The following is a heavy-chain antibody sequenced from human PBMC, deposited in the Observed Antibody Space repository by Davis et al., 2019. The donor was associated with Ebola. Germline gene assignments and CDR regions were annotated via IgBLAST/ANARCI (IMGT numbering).Heavy chain of an antibody. CDR2: INPGGGGT. CDR1: GYTFTSYW. J-gene: IGHJ5*02. V-gene: IGHV1-46*01. D-gene: IGHD3-10*01. Sequence: AASVKVSCKASGYTFTSYWMFWVRQAPGQGLEWMGIINPGGGGTNYAQKFRDRITMTRDTSTSTVFMELSSLRSEDTAVYYCARDGHYYGSGSYYLNWFDPWGQGTLVTVSS. CDR3: ARDGHYYGSGSYYLNWFDP.